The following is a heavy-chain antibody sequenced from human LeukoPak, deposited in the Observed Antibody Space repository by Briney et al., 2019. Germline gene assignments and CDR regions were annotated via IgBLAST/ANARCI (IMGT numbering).Heavy chain of an antibody. CDR3: ARDEVYYYDSSGYRYTYFDY. CDR1: GFTCSNYE. D-gene: IGHD3-22*01. Sequence: GGSLRLSCAASGFTCSNYEMHWVRQAPGKGLEWISYISSSGFTIYYADSVKGRFTISRDNAKNSLYLQMNSLRAEDTAVYYCARDEVYYYDSSGYRYTYFDYWGQGTLVTVSS. CDR2: ISSSGFTI. J-gene: IGHJ4*02. V-gene: IGHV3-48*03.